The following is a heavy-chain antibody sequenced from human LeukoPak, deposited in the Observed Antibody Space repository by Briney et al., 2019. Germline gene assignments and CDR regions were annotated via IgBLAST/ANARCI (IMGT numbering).Heavy chain of an antibody. CDR2: IYYSGST. CDR3: ARRSSGWYYFDY. Sequence: PSETLSLTCTVSGGSISPYYWSWIRQPPGKGLEWIGYIYYSGSTSYNPSLKSRVTISVDTSKNQFSLKLSSVTAADTAVYYCARRSSGWYYFDYWGQGTLVTVSS. D-gene: IGHD6-19*01. CDR1: GGSISPYY. V-gene: IGHV4-59*01. J-gene: IGHJ4*02.